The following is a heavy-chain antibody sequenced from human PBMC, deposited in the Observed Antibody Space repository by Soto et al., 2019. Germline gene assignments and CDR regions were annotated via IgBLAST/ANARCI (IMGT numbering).Heavy chain of an antibody. V-gene: IGHV4-39*01. CDR3: ARAEYDSYGFDY. CDR1: GDSVNSNIYY. D-gene: IGHD5-18*01. J-gene: IGHJ4*02. CDR2: IYYNGST. Sequence: SETLSLTCTVSGDSVNSNIYYWGWIRQPPGKGLEWIGSIYYNGSTYNSPTLKSRVTISVDPSKNQFSLRLSSVTAADTAVYYCARAEYDSYGFDYWGQGTLVTVSS.